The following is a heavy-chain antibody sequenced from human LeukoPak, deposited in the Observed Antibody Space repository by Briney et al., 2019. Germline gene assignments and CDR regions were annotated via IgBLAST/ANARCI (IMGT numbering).Heavy chain of an antibody. Sequence: GGSLRLSCAASGFIFSSYSMSWVRQAPGKGLEWVSAISNNGGYTYYADSVQGRFTISRDNSKSTLCLQMNSLRAEDTAVYYCAKQLGYCSDGSCYFPYWGQGTLVTVSS. CDR3: AKQLGYCSDGSCYFPY. D-gene: IGHD2-15*01. CDR1: GFIFSSYS. CDR2: ISNNGGYT. V-gene: IGHV3-23*01. J-gene: IGHJ4*02.